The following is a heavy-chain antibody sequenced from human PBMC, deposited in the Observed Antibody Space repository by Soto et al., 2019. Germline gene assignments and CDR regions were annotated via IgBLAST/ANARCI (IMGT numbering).Heavy chain of an antibody. CDR1: GGTFNNYA. J-gene: IGHJ6*02. D-gene: IGHD3-10*01. Sequence: QVLLVQSGPEVKKPGSSVKVSCKASGGTFNNYAINWVRQAPGKGLGWMGGIIPTFGTGNHAQKFQGRVTITADESTKTAYMELNSLRSEDTAIYYCASFDGTLVRGGRSSPYEMDVWGQGTTVIVSS. CDR2: IIPTFGTG. CDR3: ASFDGTLVRGGRSSPYEMDV. V-gene: IGHV1-69*01.